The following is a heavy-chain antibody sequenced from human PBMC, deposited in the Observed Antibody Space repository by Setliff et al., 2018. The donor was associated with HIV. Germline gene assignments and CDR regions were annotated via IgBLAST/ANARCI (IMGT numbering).Heavy chain of an antibody. CDR2: IGYNGDT. V-gene: IGHV4-61*01. Sequence: SETLSLTCTVSGDSINSGTYYWNWIRQSPGKGLEWIGYIGYNGDTSYNPSLNSRVTLSVDRSKNQFSLKLSSVSAADTAVYFCARWGASGGRPDWHAFDMWGQGTMVTVSS. CDR1: GDSINSGTYY. CDR3: ARWGASGGRPDWHAFDM. D-gene: IGHD2-15*01. J-gene: IGHJ3*02.